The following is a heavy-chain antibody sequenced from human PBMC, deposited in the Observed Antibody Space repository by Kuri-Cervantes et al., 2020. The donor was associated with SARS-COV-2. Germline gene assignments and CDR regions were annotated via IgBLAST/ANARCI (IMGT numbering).Heavy chain of an antibody. J-gene: IGHJ5*02. CDR2: IYQSGSS. CDR3: ARDPNANHNNWFDP. D-gene: IGHD4/OR15-4a*01. CDR1: GYSIGRPYY. V-gene: IGHV4-38-2*02. Sequence: SETLSLTCTVSGYSIGRPYYWGWIRQSPGKGLEWIGSIYQSGSSYYHPSLRSRVTISVDTSKNQFSLKLSSVTAADTAVYYCARDPNANHNNWFDPWGQGTLVTVSS.